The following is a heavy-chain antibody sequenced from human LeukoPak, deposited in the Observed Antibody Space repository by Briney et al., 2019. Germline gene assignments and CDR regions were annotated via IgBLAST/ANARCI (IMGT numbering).Heavy chain of an antibody. D-gene: IGHD3-22*01. CDR2: IQYDGTNK. Sequence: GGSLRLSCAASGFTFSSYGMHLVRQAPGKGLEWVAFIQYDGTNKYYADSVKGRFTISRDNSKNTLYLQMNSLRPEDTAVCYCADSAYSRWGQGTLVTVSS. CDR3: ADSAYSR. V-gene: IGHV3-30*02. CDR1: GFTFSSYG. J-gene: IGHJ4*02.